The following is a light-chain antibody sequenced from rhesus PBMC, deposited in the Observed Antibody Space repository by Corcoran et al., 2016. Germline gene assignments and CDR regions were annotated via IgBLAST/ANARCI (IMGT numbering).Light chain of an antibody. J-gene: IGLJ2*01. CDR3: CSYTRDGTFL. Sequence: QSAPTQPPSVSGSPGQSVIISCSRTSSDIGHYNYVSWYQIHPGKAPRLIIYGVSNRPSGVSARFSGSRSGNTASLTISGLQAEDEADYYCCSYTRDGTFLFGRGTRLTVL. CDR2: GVS. V-gene: IGLV2S7*01. CDR1: SSDIGHYNY.